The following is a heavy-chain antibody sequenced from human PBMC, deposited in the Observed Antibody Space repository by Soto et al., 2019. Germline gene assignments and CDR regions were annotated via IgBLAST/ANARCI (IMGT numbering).Heavy chain of an antibody. V-gene: IGHV2-5*02. D-gene: IGHD6-19*01. CDR3: VHGSYTRGQYDAFDV. CDR2: IFGDGDE. CDR1: GFSLSTGGVL. Sequence: QITLKESGRAVGKPTQPLTLTCTFSGFSLSTGGVLVGWVRQPPVEDLEWLALIFGDGDEGYSSSLTHRLPIAKDSSANHVVLRLANVDLVDSGTYYCVHGSYTRGQYDAFDVWGQGTLVTVSS. J-gene: IGHJ3*01.